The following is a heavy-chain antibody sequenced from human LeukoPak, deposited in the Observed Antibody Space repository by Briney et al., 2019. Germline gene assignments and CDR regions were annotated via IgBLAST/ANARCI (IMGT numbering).Heavy chain of an antibody. J-gene: IGHJ4*02. CDR2: INHSGST. D-gene: IGHD3-3*01. CDR3: ARGGHITIFGVVKSEFDY. V-gene: IGHV4-34*01. CDR1: GVSFSGYY. Sequence: PSETLCLTCAVYGVSFSGYYWSWIRQPPGKGLEWIGEINHSGSTNYNPSLKSRVTISVDTSKNQFSLKLSSVTAADTAVYYCARGGHITIFGVVKSEFDYWGQGTLVTVSS.